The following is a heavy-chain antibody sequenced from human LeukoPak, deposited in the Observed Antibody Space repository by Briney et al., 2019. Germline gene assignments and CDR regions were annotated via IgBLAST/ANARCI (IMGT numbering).Heavy chain of an antibody. J-gene: IGHJ4*02. V-gene: IGHV5-51*01. Sequence: GESLKISCKGSGYSFTTYWIGWVRQMPGKGLEWIGIIYPGDSDTRYRPSFQGQVTISADKSISTAYLQWSSLKASDTAMYYCARKYCSSTSCYYYFDYWGQGTLVTVSS. CDR3: ARKYCSSTSCYYYFDY. D-gene: IGHD2-2*01. CDR1: GYSFTTYW. CDR2: IYPGDSDT.